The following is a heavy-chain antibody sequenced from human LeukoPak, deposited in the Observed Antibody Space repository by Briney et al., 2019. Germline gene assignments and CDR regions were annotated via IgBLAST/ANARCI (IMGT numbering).Heavy chain of an antibody. CDR1: GYSFTTYW. D-gene: IGHD2-21*02. Sequence: GESLKISCKGSGYSFTTYWIAWVRQMPGKGLEWMGIIFSPSFQGQVTFSADKSISTAYLQWSSLKASDTAMYYCARQSGDYSYYYYMDVWGKGTTVTISS. CDR2: IF. J-gene: IGHJ6*03. CDR3: ARQSGDYSYYYYMDV. V-gene: IGHV5-51*01.